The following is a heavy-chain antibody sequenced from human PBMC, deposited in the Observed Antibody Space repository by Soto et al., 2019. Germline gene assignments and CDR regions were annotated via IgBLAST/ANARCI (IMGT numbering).Heavy chain of an antibody. CDR1: GYTFTSYY. CDR3: ATGRITIFGVVIMGDY. V-gene: IGHV1-46*01. Sequence: QVQLVQSGAEVKKPGASVKVSCKASGYTFTSYYMRWVRQAPGQGLEWMGIINPSGGSTSYAQKFQGRVTMTRDTSTSTVYMELSSLRSEDTAVYYCATGRITIFGVVIMGDYWGQGTLVTVSS. J-gene: IGHJ4*02. CDR2: INPSGGST. D-gene: IGHD3-3*01.